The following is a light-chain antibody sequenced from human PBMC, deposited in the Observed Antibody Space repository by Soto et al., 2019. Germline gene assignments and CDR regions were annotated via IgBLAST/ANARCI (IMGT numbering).Light chain of an antibody. CDR1: QSVSSSY. CDR2: GAS. V-gene: IGKV3-20*01. CDR3: QQYGSSLFT. J-gene: IGKJ3*01. Sequence: EIVLTQSPGTLSLSPGERATLSCRASQSVSSSYLAWYQQKPGQAPRLLIYGASSRATGIPDRFSGSGSGQDFTLTISRLEPEDFAVYYCQQYGSSLFTFGPGTNVDIK.